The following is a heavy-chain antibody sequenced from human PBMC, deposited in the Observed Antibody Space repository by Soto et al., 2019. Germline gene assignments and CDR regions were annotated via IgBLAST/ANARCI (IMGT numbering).Heavy chain of an antibody. D-gene: IGHD6-19*01. Sequence: QVQLVQSGAEVKKPGASVKISCKASGYIFTTYTIHWVRQAPGQRLEWMGSIEAGDGNTRYSQRFQDRVTITRDASARTAYMELSSLRSEDTAVYYCARSSGWYALDIWGQGTMVIVSS. CDR2: IEAGDGNT. CDR1: GYIFTTYT. J-gene: IGHJ3*02. V-gene: IGHV1-3*01. CDR3: ARSSGWYALDI.